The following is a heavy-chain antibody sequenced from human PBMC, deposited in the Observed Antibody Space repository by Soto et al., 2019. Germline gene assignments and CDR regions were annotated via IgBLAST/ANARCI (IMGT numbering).Heavy chain of an antibody. D-gene: IGHD2-2*02. CDR1: GYSFTSYW. Sequence: PGESLKIACHGSGYSFTSYWIGWVRQMPGKGLEWTGIIYPGDSDTRYSPSFQGQVTISADKSISTAYLQWSSLKASDTAMYYCARLGSSSTSCYKCGMDVWGQGTTVTVSS. CDR3: ARLGSSSTSCYKCGMDV. V-gene: IGHV5-51*01. CDR2: IYPGDSDT. J-gene: IGHJ6*02.